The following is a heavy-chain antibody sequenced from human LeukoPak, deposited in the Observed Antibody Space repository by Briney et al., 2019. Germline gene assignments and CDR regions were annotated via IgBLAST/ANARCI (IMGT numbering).Heavy chain of an antibody. CDR3: ARGQTPYNNSFDS. CDR1: GFTLSSYG. CDR2: ISGSSDVI. V-gene: IGHV3-48*02. Sequence: GGSLRLSCAASGFTLSSYGMNWVRQAPGKGLEWISYISGSSDVIHYADSVKGRFTISRDNAENSVFLQMNSLRDEVTADYYSARGQTPYNNSFDSRAQGTPVIVSS. J-gene: IGHJ5*01. D-gene: IGHD5-24*01.